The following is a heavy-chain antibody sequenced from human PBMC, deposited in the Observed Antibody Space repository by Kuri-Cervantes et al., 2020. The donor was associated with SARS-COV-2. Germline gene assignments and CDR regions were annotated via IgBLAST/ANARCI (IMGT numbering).Heavy chain of an antibody. V-gene: IGHV3-21*01. Sequence: GGSLRLSCVASGFNFEKYPMQWVRQAPGKGLEWVSSISSSSSYIYYADSVKGRFTISRDNAKNSLYLQMNSLRAEDTAVYYCASSSRGYYDSSDYYRYWGQGTLVTVSS. CDR1: GFNFEKYP. CDR3: ASSSRGYYDSSDYYRY. D-gene: IGHD3-22*01. J-gene: IGHJ4*02. CDR2: ISSSSSYI.